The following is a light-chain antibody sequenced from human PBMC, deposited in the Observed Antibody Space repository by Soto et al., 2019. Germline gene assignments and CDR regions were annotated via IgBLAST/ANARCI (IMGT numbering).Light chain of an antibody. J-gene: IGKJ5*01. V-gene: IGKV3-11*01. Sequence: EIVLTQSPATLSLSPGERATLSCRASPSVTNFLAWYQQKPGQAPRLLIYGAFNRATGIPARFSGSGSGTDFTLTISSLEPEDSAVYYCQQRSNWPPPITFGQGTRLEI. CDR1: PSVTNF. CDR3: QQRSNWPPPIT. CDR2: GAF.